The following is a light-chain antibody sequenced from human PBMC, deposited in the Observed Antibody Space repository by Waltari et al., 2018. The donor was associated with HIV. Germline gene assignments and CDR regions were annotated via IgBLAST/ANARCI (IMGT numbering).Light chain of an antibody. Sequence: SYELTQPPSVYVSQGQTASITCPGEQLGDRLVCWYQQRPGQPPVLVMYQDSKRPSGIPERFSGSNSGNTATLTITGTQSMDEADYYCQAWDRSVVFGGGTKLTVL. CDR3: QAWDRSVV. V-gene: IGLV3-1*01. J-gene: IGLJ2*01. CDR2: QDS. CDR1: QLGDRL.